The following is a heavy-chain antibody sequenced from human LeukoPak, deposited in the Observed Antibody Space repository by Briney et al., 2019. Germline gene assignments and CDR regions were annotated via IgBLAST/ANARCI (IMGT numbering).Heavy chain of an antibody. CDR1: GFTFSSYY. D-gene: IGHD6-19*01. J-gene: IGHJ4*02. CDR3: ARGGQWPVDY. CDR2: IKQGGSEK. V-gene: IGHV3-7*01. Sequence: GGSLRLSCAASGFTFSSYYMSWVRQAPGKGLEWVANIKQGGSEKYHVDSVKGRFTISRDNAKNSLYLQMNSLRAEDTAVYYCARGGQWPVDYWGQGTLVTVSS.